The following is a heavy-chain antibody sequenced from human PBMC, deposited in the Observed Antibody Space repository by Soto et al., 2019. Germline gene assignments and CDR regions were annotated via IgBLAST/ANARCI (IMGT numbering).Heavy chain of an antibody. CDR1: GGSINSGGSF. CDR2: LSHTGNT. D-gene: IGHD3-22*01. Sequence: QVQLQESGPGLVKPSQTLSLICTVSGGSINSGGSFWTWIRQHPGRAPEWIGYLSHTGNTYYNPSLKSRVLMSVDRSKNLLSLRLSSVTAADTAVYYCARGLYEPNWFDSWGQETLVTVSS. J-gene: IGHJ5*01. V-gene: IGHV4-31*03. CDR3: ARGLYEPNWFDS.